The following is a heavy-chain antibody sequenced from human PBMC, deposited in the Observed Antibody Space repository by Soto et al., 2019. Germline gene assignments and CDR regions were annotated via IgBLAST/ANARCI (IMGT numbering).Heavy chain of an antibody. D-gene: IGHD3-22*01. CDR1: VYTYTSYG. CDR3: ARDYYDSSGSYFWPRGNWFDP. Sequence: ASVNVSCKSSVYTYTSYGIICVRQAPGQGLEWMGWISAYNGNTNYAQKLQGRVTMTTDTSTSTAYMELRSLRSDDTAVYYCARDYYDSSGSYFWPRGNWFDPWGQGPLGNV. J-gene: IGHJ5*02. CDR2: ISAYNGNT. V-gene: IGHV1-18*04.